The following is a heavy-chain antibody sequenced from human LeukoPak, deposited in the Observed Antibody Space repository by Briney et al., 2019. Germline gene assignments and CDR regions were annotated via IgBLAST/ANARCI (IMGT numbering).Heavy chain of an antibody. D-gene: IGHD5-12*01. V-gene: IGHV1-2*02. J-gene: IGHJ4*02. CDR2: VNPNSGDT. CDR3: ARDDALVATGSFDY. CDR1: GYTFTGYY. Sequence: GASVKVSCKASGYTFTGYYVHWVRQAPGQGLEWMGWVNPNSGDTNHAQNFQGRVTMTTDTSTSTAYMELRSLRSDDTAMYYCARDDALVATGSFDYWGLGTLVTVSS.